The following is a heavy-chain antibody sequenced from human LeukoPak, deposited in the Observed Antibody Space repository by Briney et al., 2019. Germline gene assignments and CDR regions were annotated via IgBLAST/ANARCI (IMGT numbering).Heavy chain of an antibody. Sequence: ASVKVSCKASGYTFTGYYMHWVRQAPGQGLEWMGWINPNSGGTNYAQKFQGWVTMTRDTSISTAYMELSRLRSDDTAVYYCARDRAGGDYNAFDIWGQGTMVTVSS. CDR3: ARDRAGGDYNAFDI. J-gene: IGHJ3*02. V-gene: IGHV1-2*04. CDR1: GYTFTGYY. CDR2: INPNSGGT. D-gene: IGHD4-17*01.